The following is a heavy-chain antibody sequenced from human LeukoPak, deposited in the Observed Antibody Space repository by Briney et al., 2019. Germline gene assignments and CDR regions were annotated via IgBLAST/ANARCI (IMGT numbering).Heavy chain of an antibody. CDR2: ISSSSSTI. D-gene: IGHD1-26*01. J-gene: IGHJ3*02. V-gene: IGHV3-48*01. Sequence: GGSLRLSCAASGFTFSSYNMNWVRQAPGKGLEWVSYISSSSSTIYYADSVKGRFTISRDNAKNSLYLQMNSLRAVDTAVYYCASDYSGNCFNAFDIWGQGTMVTVSS. CDR3: ASDYSGNCFNAFDI. CDR1: GFTFSSYN.